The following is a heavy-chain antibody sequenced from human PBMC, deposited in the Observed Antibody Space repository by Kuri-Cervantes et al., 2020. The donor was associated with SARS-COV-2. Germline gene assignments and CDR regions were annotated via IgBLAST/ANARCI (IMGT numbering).Heavy chain of an antibody. CDR1: GFSHSTSGVG. Sequence: SGPTLVKPTQTLTLTCTFSGFSHSTSGVGVGWIRQPPGKALEWLALIYWDDDKRYSPSLTSRLTITKDTSKTQVVLTMTNMDPVDTATYYCTHRPGDFWSGYLDYWGQGTLVTVSS. D-gene: IGHD3-3*01. CDR2: IYWDDDK. J-gene: IGHJ4*02. CDR3: THRPGDFWSGYLDY. V-gene: IGHV2-5*02.